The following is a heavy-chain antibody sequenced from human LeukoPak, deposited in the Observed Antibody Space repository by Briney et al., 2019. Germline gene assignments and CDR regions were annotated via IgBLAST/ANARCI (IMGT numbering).Heavy chain of an antibody. D-gene: IGHD2-8*02. V-gene: IGHV5-10-1*01. CDR3: VKDGGGVSSWVSH. CDR1: GYSFTNYW. Sequence: GESLKISCKCSGYSFTNYWISWVRQMPGKGLEWMGRIDPSDSFIKYSPSFQGHVTISADKSISTAYLQWNSLKASDTAMYYCVKDGGGVSSWVSHWGQGSLVTVSS. CDR2: IDPSDSFI. J-gene: IGHJ4*02.